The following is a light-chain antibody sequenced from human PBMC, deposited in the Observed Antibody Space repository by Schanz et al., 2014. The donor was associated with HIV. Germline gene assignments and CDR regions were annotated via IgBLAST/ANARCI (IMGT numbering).Light chain of an antibody. Sequence: EIVLTQTPVTLSLSPGERATLSCRASQSVSSYLAWYQQKPGQAPRLLIYDASNRATGIPARFSGSGSGTDFTLTISSLEPEDFATYYCLQNHIYPWTLGQGTKVEVK. J-gene: IGKJ1*01. V-gene: IGKV3-11*01. CDR3: LQNHIYPWT. CDR2: DAS. CDR1: QSVSSY.